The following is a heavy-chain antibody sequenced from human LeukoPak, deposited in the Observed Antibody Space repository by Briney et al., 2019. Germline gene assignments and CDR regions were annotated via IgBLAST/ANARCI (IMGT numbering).Heavy chain of an antibody. CDR1: GFTFSSYG. V-gene: IGHV3-33*01. CDR2: IWYDGSNK. Sequence: GRSLRLSCAASGFTFSSYGMHWVRQAPGKGLEWVAVIWYDGSNKYYADSVKGRFTISRDNSKNTLYLQMNSLRAEDTAVHYCARGLERPYYFDYWGQGTLVTVSS. J-gene: IGHJ4*02. CDR3: ARGLERPYYFDY. D-gene: IGHD1-1*01.